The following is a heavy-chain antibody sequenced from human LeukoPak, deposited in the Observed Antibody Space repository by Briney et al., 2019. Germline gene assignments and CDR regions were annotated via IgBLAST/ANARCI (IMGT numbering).Heavy chain of an antibody. CDR1: GFTFSSYS. CDR3: ARELYNHYDSSGYPDDY. J-gene: IGHJ4*02. CDR2: ISSSSSYI. Sequence: GGSLRLSCAASGFTFSSYSMNWVRQAPGKGLEWVSSISSSSSYIYYADSVKGQFTISRDNAKNSLYLQMNSLRAEDTAVYYCARELYNHYDSSGYPDDYWGQGTLVTVSS. D-gene: IGHD3-22*01. V-gene: IGHV3-21*01.